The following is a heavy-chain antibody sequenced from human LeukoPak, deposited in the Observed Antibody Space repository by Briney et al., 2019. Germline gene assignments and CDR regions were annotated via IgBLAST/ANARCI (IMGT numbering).Heavy chain of an antibody. J-gene: IGHJ4*02. Sequence: GGSLRLSCAASGFTFSTYALHWVRQAPGKGLEWVAVLSYDGSDIHYADSVRGRFTISRDNSKNTLYLQMNSLRAEDTAVYYCARDDPGSIDYWGQGTLVTVSS. V-gene: IGHV3-30-3*01. CDR1: GFTFSTYA. D-gene: IGHD3-10*01. CDR2: LSYDGSDI. CDR3: ARDDPGSIDY.